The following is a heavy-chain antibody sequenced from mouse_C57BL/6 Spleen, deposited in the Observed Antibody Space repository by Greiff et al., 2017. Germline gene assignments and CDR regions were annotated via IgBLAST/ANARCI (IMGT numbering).Heavy chain of an antibody. CDR3: ARGFITTGGFDV. Sequence: EVMLVESVAELVRPGASVKLSCTASGFNIKNTYMNWVKQRPEQGLEWIGRIDPANGTTKYDPKFQGKATITADTSYNTAYLQLSSLTSEDTAIYYCARGFITTGGFDVWGTRTTVTVSS. CDR2: IDPANGTT. CDR1: GFNIKNTY. J-gene: IGHJ1*03. D-gene: IGHD1-1*01. V-gene: IGHV14-3*01.